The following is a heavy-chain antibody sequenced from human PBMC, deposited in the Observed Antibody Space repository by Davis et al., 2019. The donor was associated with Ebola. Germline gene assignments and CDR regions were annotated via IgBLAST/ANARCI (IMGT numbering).Heavy chain of an antibody. CDR3: ARDNWNYVGFDY. J-gene: IGHJ4*01. CDR2: IKNDGFQK. CDR1: GFTFSTSW. V-gene: IGHV3-7*01. Sequence: GESLKISCAASGFTFSTSWMSWVRLAPGKGLEWVADIKNDGFQKHYVDSVRGRFIISRDNAKNSLYLQMNSLRVDDAALYYCARDNWNYVGFDYWGHGTLVSVSS. D-gene: IGHD1-7*01.